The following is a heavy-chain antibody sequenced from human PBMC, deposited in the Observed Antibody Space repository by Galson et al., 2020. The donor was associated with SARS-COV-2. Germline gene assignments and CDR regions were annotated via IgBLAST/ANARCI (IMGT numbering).Heavy chain of an antibody. CDR2: ISSGGNNK. CDR3: AREAHEYSPFYFYHGMDV. CDR1: GFTFSTYG. J-gene: IGHJ6*02. D-gene: IGHD4-4*01. V-gene: IGHV3-33*05. Sequence: GGSLRISCVVSGFTFSTYGMHWVRQAPGMWLEWAAVISSGGNNKYYTESVKGRFTISRDISKNTLYLEMNNLGTGDTAVYYCAREAHEYSPFYFYHGMDVWGQGTTVTVSS.